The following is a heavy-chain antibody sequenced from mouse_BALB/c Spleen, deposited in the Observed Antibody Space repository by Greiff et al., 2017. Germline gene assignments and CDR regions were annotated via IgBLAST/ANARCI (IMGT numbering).Heavy chain of an antibody. D-gene: IGHD2-4*01. V-gene: IGHV5-12-2*01. J-gene: IGHJ4*01. Sequence: EVQGVESGGGLVQPGGSLKLSCAASGFTFSSYTMSWVRQTPEKRLEWVAYISNGGGSTYYPDTVKGRFTISRDNAKNTLYLQMSSLKSEDTAMYYCARDTSYDYDYYAMDYWGQGTSVTVSS. CDR1: GFTFSSYT. CDR2: ISNGGGST. CDR3: ARDTSYDYDYYAMDY.